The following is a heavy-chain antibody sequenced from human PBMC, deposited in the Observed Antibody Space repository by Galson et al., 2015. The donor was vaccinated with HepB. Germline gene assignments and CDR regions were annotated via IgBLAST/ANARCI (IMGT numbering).Heavy chain of an antibody. CDR3: ARVASDYGSGSYKAPPDY. Sequence: SLRLSCAASGFTFDDYGMNWVRQAPGKGLGWVSGINKNGATRGYADSVKGRITISREHAKNFLYLQMDSLTAGDTALYYCARVASDYGSGSYKAPPDYWGQGTLVTVSS. V-gene: IGHV3-20*04. D-gene: IGHD3-10*01. CDR1: GFTFDDYG. CDR2: INKNGATR. J-gene: IGHJ4*02.